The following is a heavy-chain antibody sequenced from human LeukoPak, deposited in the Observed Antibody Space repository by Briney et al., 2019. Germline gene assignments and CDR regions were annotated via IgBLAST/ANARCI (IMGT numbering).Heavy chain of an antibody. CDR2: ISAYNGNT. CDR1: GGTFSSYA. J-gene: IGHJ4*02. Sequence: ASVKVSCKASGGTFSSYAISWVRQAPGQGLEWMGWISAYNGNTNYAQKLQGRVTMTTDTSTSTAYMELRSLRSDDTAVYYCARERTPGSGYGVDYWGQGTVVTVSS. V-gene: IGHV1-18*01. CDR3: ARERTPGSGYGVDY. D-gene: IGHD6-25*01.